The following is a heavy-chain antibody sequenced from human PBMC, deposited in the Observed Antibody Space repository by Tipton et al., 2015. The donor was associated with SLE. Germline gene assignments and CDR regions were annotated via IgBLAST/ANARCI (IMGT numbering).Heavy chain of an antibody. CDR1: GYSISSGLY. Sequence: GLVKPSETLSLTCSVSGYSISSGLYWGWIRQPPGKGLEWIASVHHSGYTYYNPSLKSRVTISADTSQNQLSLRLSSVTAADTAVYYCARRQTDPLGFDYWGQGTLVTVSS. J-gene: IGHJ4*02. V-gene: IGHV4-38-2*02. CDR3: ARRQTDPLGFDY. D-gene: IGHD7-27*01. CDR2: VHHSGYT.